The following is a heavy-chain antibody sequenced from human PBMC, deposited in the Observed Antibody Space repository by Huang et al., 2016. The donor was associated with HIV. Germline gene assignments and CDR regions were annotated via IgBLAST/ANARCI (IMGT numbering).Heavy chain of an antibody. CDR2: INTDTGKP. V-gene: IGHV7-4-1*02. CDR1: GYTFTNFG. Sequence: QVQLVQSGSELKKPGASVKVSCKASGYTFTNFGVHWVRQAPGQGLEWMGLINTDTGKPRYAQGLTGRLVFSLDTSVNTAYLQISSLKAADSAIYYCVRVRRVMDTYCVADCSTLEAFDIWGQGTVVTVSA. D-gene: IGHD2-21*02. CDR3: VRVRRVMDTYCVADCSTLEAFDI. J-gene: IGHJ3*02.